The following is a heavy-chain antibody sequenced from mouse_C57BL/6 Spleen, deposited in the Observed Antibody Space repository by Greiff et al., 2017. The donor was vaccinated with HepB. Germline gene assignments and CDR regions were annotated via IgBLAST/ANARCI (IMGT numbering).Heavy chain of an antibody. D-gene: IGHD1-1*01. V-gene: IGHV1-59*01. CDR1: GYTFTSYW. Sequence: QVQLQQPGAELVRPGTSVKLSCKASGYTFTSYWMHWVKQRPGQGLEWIGVIDPSDSYTNYNQKFKGKATLTVGTSSSTAYMQLSSLTSEDSAVYYCAREYYGSRPQDYWGQRTTLTVSS. J-gene: IGHJ2*01. CDR2: IDPSDSYT. CDR3: AREYYGSRPQDY.